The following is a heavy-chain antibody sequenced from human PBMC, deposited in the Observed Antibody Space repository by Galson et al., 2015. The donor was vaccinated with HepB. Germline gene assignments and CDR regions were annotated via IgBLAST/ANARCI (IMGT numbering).Heavy chain of an antibody. J-gene: IGHJ6*02. CDR2: IDAGNGNT. Sequence: SVKVSCKASGYTFTSYAIHWVRQAPGQRLEWMGWIDAGNGNTKYSQKFQGRVTITRDTSASTAYMELSSLRSEDTALYYCARDPLPGGHHSFGLDVWGQGTTVTVSS. CDR3: ARDPLPGGHHSFGLDV. D-gene: IGHD5/OR15-5a*01. V-gene: IGHV1-3*01. CDR1: GYTFTSYA.